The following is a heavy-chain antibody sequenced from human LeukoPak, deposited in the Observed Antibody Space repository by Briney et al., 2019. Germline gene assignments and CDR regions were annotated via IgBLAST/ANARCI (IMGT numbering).Heavy chain of an antibody. J-gene: IGHJ4*02. CDR3: AKDAPDSYGPAALDY. D-gene: IGHD5-18*01. Sequence: PGRSLRLSCAASGFTFSSYGMHWVRQAPGKGLEWVAVIWYDGSNKYYADSVKGRFTISRDNSKNTLYLQMNSLRAEDTAVYYCAKDAPDSYGPAALDYWGQGTLVTVSS. CDR1: GFTFSSYG. V-gene: IGHV3-33*06. CDR2: IWYDGSNK.